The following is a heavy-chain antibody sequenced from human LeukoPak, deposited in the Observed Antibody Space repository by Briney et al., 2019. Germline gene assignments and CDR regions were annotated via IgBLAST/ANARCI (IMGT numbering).Heavy chain of an antibody. Sequence: GGSLRLSYAASGFTFSCYWMLGLRQVPGKRLVWVSRINGDGSTTNYADAVKGRFTISRDNAKNTLYLQMNSLRAEDTAVYYCVRSLEYWGEGTLVTVSS. CDR3: VRSLEY. CDR2: INGDGSTT. CDR1: GFTFSCYW. J-gene: IGHJ4*02. D-gene: IGHD3-3*02. V-gene: IGHV3-74*01.